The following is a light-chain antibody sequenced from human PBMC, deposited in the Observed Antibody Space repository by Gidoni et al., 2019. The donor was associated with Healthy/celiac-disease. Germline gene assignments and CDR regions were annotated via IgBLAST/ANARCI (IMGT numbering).Light chain of an antibody. CDR2: EVS. V-gene: IGLV2-14*01. J-gene: IGLJ7*01. Sequence: QSALTQPVSVSGSPGQSITISCTGTSSDVGGYNYVSWYQQHPGKAPKLMIYEVSNRPSGVSNRFSGSKSGNTASLTISGLQAEDEADYYCSSYTSSSTPVFGGGTQLTVL. CDR3: SSYTSSSTPV. CDR1: SSDVGGYNY.